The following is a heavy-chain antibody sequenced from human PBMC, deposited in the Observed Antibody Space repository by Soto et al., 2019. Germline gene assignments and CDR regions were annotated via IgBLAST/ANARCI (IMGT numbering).Heavy chain of an antibody. J-gene: IGHJ4*02. CDR2: LNTGNGHI. CDR1: GYTFTSYT. Sequence: ASVKVSCKTSGYTFTSYTMHWVRQAPGQRPEWMGWLNTGNGHIEYSQKFQGRVTFSRDTSASTAYMELSSLRSEDTAVYYCATPPPYYDFWSGLWFWGQGTLVTVSS. V-gene: IGHV1-3*04. CDR3: ATPPPYYDFWSGLWF. D-gene: IGHD3-3*01.